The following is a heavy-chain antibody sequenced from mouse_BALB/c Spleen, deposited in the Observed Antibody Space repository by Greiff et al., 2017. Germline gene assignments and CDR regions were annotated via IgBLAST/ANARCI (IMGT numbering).Heavy chain of an antibody. CDR1: GYTFTSYW. D-gene: IGHD2-1*01. Sequence: EVQLQQSGTVLARPGASVKMSCKASGYTFTSYWMHWVKQRPGQGLEWIGAMYPGNSDTSYNQKFKGKAKLTAVTSTSTAYMELSSLTNEDSAVYYCTRYGAYGNYGYFDVWGAGTTVTVSS. CDR2: MYPGNSDT. CDR3: TRYGAYGNYGYFDV. V-gene: IGHV1-5*01. J-gene: IGHJ1*01.